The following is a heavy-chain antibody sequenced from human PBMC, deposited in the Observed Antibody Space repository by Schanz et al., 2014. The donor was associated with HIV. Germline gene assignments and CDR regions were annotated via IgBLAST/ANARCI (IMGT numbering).Heavy chain of an antibody. V-gene: IGHV3-33*06. D-gene: IGHD3-3*01. Sequence: QVQLVESGGGVVQPGKSLRLSCVASGFTFSSYGMHWVRQAPGKGLEWVAVIWYDGTSKYYADSVKGRFTISRDNSKNTLYLQMNSLRAEDTAVYYCAKRIIFGVVFPANFDYWGQGTLVTVSS. CDR3: AKRIIFGVVFPANFDY. CDR1: GFTFSSYG. CDR2: IWYDGTSK. J-gene: IGHJ4*02.